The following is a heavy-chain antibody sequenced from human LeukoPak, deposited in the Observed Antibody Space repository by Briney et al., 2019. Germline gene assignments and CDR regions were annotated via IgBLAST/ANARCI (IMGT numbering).Heavy chain of an antibody. CDR3: AKGFASFDY. CDR1: GFTFSIYG. J-gene: IGHJ4*02. CDR2: ISYDGSNK. D-gene: IGHD3-10*01. V-gene: IGHV3-30*18. Sequence: GRSLRLSCAASGFTFSIYGMHWVRQAPGKGLEWVAVISYDGSNKYYADSVKGRFTISRDNSKNTLYLQMNGLRAEDTAVYYCAKGFASFDYWGQGSVVTVSS.